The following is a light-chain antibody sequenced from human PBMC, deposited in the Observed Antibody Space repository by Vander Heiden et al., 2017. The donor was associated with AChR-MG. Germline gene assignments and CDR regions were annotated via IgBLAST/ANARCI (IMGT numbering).Light chain of an antibody. J-gene: IGKJ3*01. V-gene: IGKV3-20*01. CDR2: GAS. Sequence: EIVLTQSPGTLSLSPGERATLSCRASQSVSSPYLAWYQQKPGQAPRLLIYGASNRATGIPDRFSGSGSGTDFTLTISRLEPEDFAVYYCQQDGSSPFTFGHGTKVDIK. CDR3: QQDGSSPFT. CDR1: QSVSSPY.